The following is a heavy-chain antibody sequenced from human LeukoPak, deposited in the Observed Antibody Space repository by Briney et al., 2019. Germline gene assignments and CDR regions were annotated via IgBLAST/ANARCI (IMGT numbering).Heavy chain of an antibody. J-gene: IGHJ4*02. CDR3: ARALPDNWNYEAFDY. CDR1: GFTFSSYW. V-gene: IGHV3-74*01. D-gene: IGHD1-7*01. Sequence: GGSLRLSCAASGFTFSSYWMHWVRQAPGKGLVWVSRINSDGSSTSYADSVKGRFTISRDNAKNTLYLQMNSLRAEDTAVYYCARALPDNWNYEAFDYWGQGTLVTVSS. CDR2: INSDGSST.